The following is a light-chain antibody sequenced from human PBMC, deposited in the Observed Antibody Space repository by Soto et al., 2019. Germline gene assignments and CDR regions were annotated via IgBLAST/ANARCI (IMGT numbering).Light chain of an antibody. CDR2: DND. CDR3: GTWDDSLVTYV. CDR1: STNIGDNY. Sequence: QSVLTQPPSVSAAPGQRVSISCSGTSTNIGDNYVSWYQHLPGTAPKLVLYDNDSRPSELPGRFSGSTSGTSAALVITGLQTGDEADYYCGTWDDSLVTYVFGTGTKLTVL. J-gene: IGLJ1*01. V-gene: IGLV1-51*01.